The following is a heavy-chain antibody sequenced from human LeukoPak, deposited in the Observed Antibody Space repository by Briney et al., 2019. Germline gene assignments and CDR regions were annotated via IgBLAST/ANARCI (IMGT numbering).Heavy chain of an antibody. D-gene: IGHD3/OR15-3a*01. CDR1: GFTVSSNY. CDR2: IYCGGSS. Sequence: PGGSLRLSCAASGFTVSSNYMSWVGPDPGKGLEGVSVIYCGGSSYYADSVKGRFTISRDSSKTTLYLQMNSLRAEDTAVYYCARDQFAFGLFDYWGQGTLVTVSS. V-gene: IGHV3-53*01. CDR3: ARDQFAFGLFDY. J-gene: IGHJ4*02.